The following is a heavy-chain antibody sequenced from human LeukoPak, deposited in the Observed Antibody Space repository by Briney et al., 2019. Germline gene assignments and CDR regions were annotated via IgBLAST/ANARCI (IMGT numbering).Heavy chain of an antibody. D-gene: IGHD2-2*01. V-gene: IGHV3-21*01. CDR3: ARGGSTSSHFDY. J-gene: IGHJ4*02. CDR2: ISSSSSYI. Sequence: GGSLRFSCAASGFTFSSYSMNWVRQAPGKGLEWVSSISSSSSYIYYADSVKGRFTISRDNAKNSLYLQMNSLRAEDTAVYYCARGGSTSSHFDYWGQGTLVTVSS. CDR1: GFTFSSYS.